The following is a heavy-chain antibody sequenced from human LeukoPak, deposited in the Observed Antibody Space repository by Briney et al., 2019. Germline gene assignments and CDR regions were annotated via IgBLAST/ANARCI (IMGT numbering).Heavy chain of an antibody. CDR1: GASISSSSYY. J-gene: IGHJ6*02. V-gene: IGHV4-39*02. Sequence: PSETLSLTCTVSGASISSSSYYWGWIRQPPGKGLEWIGGIYYSGSTYYNPSLKSRVTISVDTSKNQFSLKLSSVTAADTAVYYCARDKIVVVVAATPRQAERYYYYGMDVWGQGTTVTVSS. D-gene: IGHD2-15*01. CDR2: IYYSGST. CDR3: ARDKIVVVVAATPRQAERYYYYGMDV.